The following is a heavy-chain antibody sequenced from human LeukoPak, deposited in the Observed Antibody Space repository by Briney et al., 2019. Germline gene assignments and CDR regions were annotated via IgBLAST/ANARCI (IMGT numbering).Heavy chain of an antibody. CDR2: TYYRSKWYN. J-gene: IGHJ3*02. V-gene: IGHV6-1*01. D-gene: IGHD3-10*01. CDR1: GDSVSSNSVA. Sequence: SQTLSLTCALSGDSVSSNSVAWNWLRQSPSRGLEWLGRTYYRSKWYNDYAVSVKSRITINPDTSKNQFSLHLNSVTPEDTAVYYCARDPGAFDMWGQGTMVTVSS. CDR3: ARDPGAFDM.